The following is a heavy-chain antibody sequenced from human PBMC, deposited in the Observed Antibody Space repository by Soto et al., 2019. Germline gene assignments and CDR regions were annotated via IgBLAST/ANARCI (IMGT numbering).Heavy chain of an antibody. CDR3: EQIMPTVTTK. CDR2: IYWDDDK. CDR1: GFSLSTSGVG. V-gene: IGHV2-5*02. D-gene: IGHD4-17*01. J-gene: IGHJ4*02. Sequence: QITLKESGPTLVKPTQTLTLTCTFSGFSLSTSGVGVGWIRQPPGKALEWLALIYWDDDKRYSPSLKSRLTILXDTSKNQVVPTLTNMDPVDTATYYCEQIMPTVTTKWGQGTLVTVSS.